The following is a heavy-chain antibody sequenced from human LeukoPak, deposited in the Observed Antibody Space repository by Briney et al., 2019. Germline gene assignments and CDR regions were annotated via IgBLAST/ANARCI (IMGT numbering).Heavy chain of an antibody. Sequence: PGGSLRLSCAASGFTFSSYAMHWVRQAPGKGLKWVAVISYDGSNKYYADSVKGRFTISRDNSKNTLYLQMNSLRAEDTAVYYCAREDTAKDAFDIWGQGTMVTVSS. V-gene: IGHV3-30*04. CDR1: GFTFSSYA. D-gene: IGHD5-18*01. CDR2: ISYDGSNK. J-gene: IGHJ3*02. CDR3: AREDTAKDAFDI.